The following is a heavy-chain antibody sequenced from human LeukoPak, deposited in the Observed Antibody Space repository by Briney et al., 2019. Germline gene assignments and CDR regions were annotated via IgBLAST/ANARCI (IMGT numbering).Heavy chain of an antibody. V-gene: IGHV3-74*01. J-gene: IGHJ6*02. CDR3: ARRGTGHGMDV. Sequence: PGGSLRLSCAASGFTFNNYWIHWVRQVPGKGLVWVSRINNDGGSASYVDSVKGRFTISRDNAKNTLFLQMNSLRAEDTAVYYCARRGTGHGMDVWGQGTMVIVSS. CDR2: INNDGGSA. D-gene: IGHD1-1*01. CDR1: GFTFNNYW.